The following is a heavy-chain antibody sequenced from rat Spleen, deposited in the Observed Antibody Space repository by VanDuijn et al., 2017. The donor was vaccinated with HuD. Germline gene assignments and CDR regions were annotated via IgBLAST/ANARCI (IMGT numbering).Heavy chain of an antibody. J-gene: IGHJ4*01. V-gene: IGHV5-20*01. CDR2: ISSEGSST. CDR1: GFTISDYY. Sequence: EVQLVESGGGLVQPGRSLKLSCAASGFTISDYYMAWVRQAPKKGLEWVASISSEGSSTYYGDPVKGRFTIYRDNAKSTLYLQMDSLRSEDTATYYCTTDLTMMGFMDAWGQGASVTVSS. CDR3: TTDLTMMGFMDA. D-gene: IGHD1-12*02.